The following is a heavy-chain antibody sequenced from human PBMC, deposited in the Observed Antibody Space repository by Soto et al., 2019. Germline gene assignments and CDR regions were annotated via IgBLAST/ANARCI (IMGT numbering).Heavy chain of an antibody. J-gene: IGHJ4*02. CDR3: ARGRDGDY. D-gene: IGHD6-6*01. CDR1: GYDFTTYG. CDR2: ISAHNGNT. Sequence: QVHLVQSGAEVKKPGASVKVSCKGSGYDFTTYGITWVRQAPGQGFEWMGWISAHNGNTNYAQKLQGRVTVTRQTTTITDYKEVRSLGSDDPAVYYCARGRDGDYWGQGPRVTVSS. V-gene: IGHV1-18*01.